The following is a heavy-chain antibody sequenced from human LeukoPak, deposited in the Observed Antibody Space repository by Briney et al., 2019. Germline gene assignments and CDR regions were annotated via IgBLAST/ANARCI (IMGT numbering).Heavy chain of an antibody. Sequence: SETLSLTCAVYGGSFSGYYWSWIRQPPGKGLEWIGEINHSGSTNYNPSLKSRVTISVDTSKNQFSLKLSSVTAADTAVYYCARGQYCTNGVCYTRYYYYGMDVWGQGTTVTVSS. CDR1: GGSFSGYY. D-gene: IGHD2-8*01. V-gene: IGHV4-34*01. CDR3: ARGQYCTNGVCYTRYYYYGMDV. J-gene: IGHJ6*02. CDR2: INHSGST.